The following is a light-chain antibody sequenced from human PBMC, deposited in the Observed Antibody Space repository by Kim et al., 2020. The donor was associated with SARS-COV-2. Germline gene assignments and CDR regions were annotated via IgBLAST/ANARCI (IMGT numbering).Light chain of an antibody. V-gene: IGLV2-11*01. Sequence: QSALTQPRSVSGSPGQSVTISCTGSSTDVGYYDYVSWYQEHPGKAPKLIIFDVTKRPSGVPDRSSASKSGNTASLTISGLQAEDEADYYCCSYAGSPPYVFGSGTKVTVL. CDR1: STDVGYYDY. CDR2: DVT. J-gene: IGLJ1*01. CDR3: CSYAGSPPYV.